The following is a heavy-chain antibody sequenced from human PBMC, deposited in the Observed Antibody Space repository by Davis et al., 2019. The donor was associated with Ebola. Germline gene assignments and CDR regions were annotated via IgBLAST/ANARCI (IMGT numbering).Heavy chain of an antibody. CDR3: AREGGPNYDILTENWFDP. V-gene: IGHV1-3*01. CDR1: GGTFSSYT. CDR2: INAGNGNT. D-gene: IGHD3-9*01. Sequence: ASVKVSCKASGGTFSSYTISWVRQAPGQRLEWMGWINAGNGNTKYSQKFQGRVTITRDTSASTAYMELSSLRSEDTAVYYCAREGGPNYDILTENWFDPWGQGTLVTVSS. J-gene: IGHJ5*02.